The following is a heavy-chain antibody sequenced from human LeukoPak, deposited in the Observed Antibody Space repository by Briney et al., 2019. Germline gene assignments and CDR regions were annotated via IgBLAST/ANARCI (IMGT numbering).Heavy chain of an antibody. V-gene: IGHV4-38-2*01. Sequence: SETLSLTXAVSRYSISSGYYWGWIRQPPGKGLEWIGSIYHSGSTYYNPSLRSRVTMSVDTSKNQFSLKLSSVTAADTAVYYCARTYYYDSSGYEFDYWGQGTLVTVSS. D-gene: IGHD3-22*01. CDR3: ARTYYYDSSGYEFDY. CDR1: RYSISSGYY. J-gene: IGHJ4*02. CDR2: IYHSGST.